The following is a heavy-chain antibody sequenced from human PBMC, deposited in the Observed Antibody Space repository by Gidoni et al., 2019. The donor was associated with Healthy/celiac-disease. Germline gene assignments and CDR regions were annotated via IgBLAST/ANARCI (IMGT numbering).Heavy chain of an antibody. Sequence: QVQLQESGPGLVKPSETLSLTCTVPGGSISSYYWSWIRQPPGKGLEWIWYIYYSGSTNYNPSLKSRVTISVDTSKNQFSLKLSSVTAADTAVYYCAGADDNWNDLHTIDYWGQGTLVTVSS. CDR3: AGADDNWNDLHTIDY. D-gene: IGHD1-20*01. CDR2: IYYSGST. CDR1: GGSISSYY. V-gene: IGHV4-59*01. J-gene: IGHJ4*02.